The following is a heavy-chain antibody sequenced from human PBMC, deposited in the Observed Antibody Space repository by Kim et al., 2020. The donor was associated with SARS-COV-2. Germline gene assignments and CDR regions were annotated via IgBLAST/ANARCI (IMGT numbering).Heavy chain of an antibody. D-gene: IGHD2-15*01. CDR2: ISEDSDYI. J-gene: IGHJ4*02. CDR3: ARDSLQTSYCSDTSCYSY. CDR1: GFTFSRYT. V-gene: IGHV3-21*01. Sequence: GGSLRLSCAASGFTFSRYTMHWVRQAPGKGLEWVSSISEDSDYIYYADSVRGRFTISRDNGEHSLYLQMNSLGAEDTAVYYCARDSLQTSYCSDTSCYSYWGQGTLVTVSS.